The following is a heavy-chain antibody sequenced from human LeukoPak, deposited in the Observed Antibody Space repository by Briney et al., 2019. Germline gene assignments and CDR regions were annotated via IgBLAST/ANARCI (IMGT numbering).Heavy chain of an antibody. J-gene: IGHJ4*02. CDR3: ARGTMFPYYFDY. CDR1: GYTFGDYG. CDR2: TNRRGDIT. D-gene: IGHD3-10*02. Sequence: PGGSLRLSCAASGYTFGDYGMSWVRQVPGKGLEWVSGTNRRGDITGYADFVKGRFTISRDNAKNSLYLQMNSLRAEDTAVYYCARGTMFPYYFDYWGQGTLVTVSS. V-gene: IGHV3-20*04.